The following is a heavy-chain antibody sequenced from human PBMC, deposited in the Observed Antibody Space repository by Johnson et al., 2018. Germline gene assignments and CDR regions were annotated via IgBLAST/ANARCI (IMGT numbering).Heavy chain of an antibody. CDR1: GFTFRGYG. CDR3: AKQEMSTYTVAFDF. CDR2: ISYDGGLR. V-gene: IGHV3-30*18. Sequence: QVQLVESGGGVVQPGRSLRLSCVASGFTFRGYGMHWVRPAPGKGLAWLAFISYDGGLRYYSDSLKGRFTISRDNYKNALYLELNSLRSEDTAIYYCAKQEMSTYTVAFDFWGQGTMVIVSS. J-gene: IGHJ3*01. D-gene: IGHD5-24*01.